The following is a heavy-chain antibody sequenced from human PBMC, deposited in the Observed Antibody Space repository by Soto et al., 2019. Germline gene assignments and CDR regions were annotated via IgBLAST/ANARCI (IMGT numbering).Heavy chain of an antibody. V-gene: IGHV3-30*18. J-gene: IGHJ6*02. Sequence: QVQLVESGGGVVQPGRSLRLSCAASGFTFSSYGMHWVRQAPGKGLEWVAVISYDGSNKYYADSVKGRFTISRDNSKNTLYLQMNSLRAEDTAVYYCAKDWGWVVTHYGMDVWGQGTTVTVSS. CDR2: ISYDGSNK. CDR1: GFTFSSYG. D-gene: IGHD2-21*02. CDR3: AKDWGWVVTHYGMDV.